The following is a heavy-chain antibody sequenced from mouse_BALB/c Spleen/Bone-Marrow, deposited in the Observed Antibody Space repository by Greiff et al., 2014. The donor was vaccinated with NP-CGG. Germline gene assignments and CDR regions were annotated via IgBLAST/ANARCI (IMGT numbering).Heavy chain of an antibody. J-gene: IGHJ4*01. V-gene: IGHV1-87*01. Sequence: FQLQLSGAELARPGASVKLSCKASGYTFTSYWMQWVKQRPGQGLEWIGAIYPGDGDTRYTQKFKGKATLTADKSSSTAYMQLSSLASEDTAVYYCAREGWDEDYAMDYWGQGTSVTVSS. CDR2: IYPGDGDT. CDR1: GYTFTSYW. D-gene: IGHD4-1*01. CDR3: AREGWDEDYAMDY.